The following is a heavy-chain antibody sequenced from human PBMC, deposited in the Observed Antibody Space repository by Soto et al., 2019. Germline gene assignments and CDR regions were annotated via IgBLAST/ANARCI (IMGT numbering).Heavy chain of an antibody. D-gene: IGHD3-3*01. CDR1: GFTFSNYG. Sequence: GSLRLSCAASGFTFSNYGKSWVRQAPGKGLEWVSVMSGSGDDAYYADSVKGRFTISRDNSKNMLYLQMNSLRAEDTAVYFCAKKVTIYAVDPADYWGQGTQVTVSS. CDR3: AKKVTIYAVDPADY. CDR2: MSGSGDDA. J-gene: IGHJ4*02. V-gene: IGHV3-23*01.